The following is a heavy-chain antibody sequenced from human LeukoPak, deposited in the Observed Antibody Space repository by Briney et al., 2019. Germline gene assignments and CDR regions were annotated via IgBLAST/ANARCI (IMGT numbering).Heavy chain of an antibody. V-gene: IGHV1-8*01. J-gene: IGHJ4*02. CDR3: ARETPSRYFDY. CDR1: GYTLTSYD. D-gene: IGHD4-23*01. Sequence: GASVTVSCKASGYTLTSYDINWVRQAPGQGLEWMGWMNPSSGKTGYAQKFQGRISMTRNTSISTAYMELSSLRSEDTAVYYCARETPSRYFDYWGQGTLVTVSS. CDR2: MNPSSGKT.